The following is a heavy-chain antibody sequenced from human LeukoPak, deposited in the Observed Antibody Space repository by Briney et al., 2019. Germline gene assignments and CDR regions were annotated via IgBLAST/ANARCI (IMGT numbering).Heavy chain of an antibody. CDR2: IIPIFGTA. CDR3: ARDHYYDSSGSGFDY. Sequence: SVKVSCKASGGTFSSYAISWVRQAPGQGLEWMGGIIPIFGTANYAQKFQGRVTITADESTSTSYMELSSLRSEDTAVYYCARDHYYDSSGSGFDYWGQGTLVTVSS. D-gene: IGHD3-22*01. CDR1: GGTFSSYA. V-gene: IGHV1-69*13. J-gene: IGHJ4*02.